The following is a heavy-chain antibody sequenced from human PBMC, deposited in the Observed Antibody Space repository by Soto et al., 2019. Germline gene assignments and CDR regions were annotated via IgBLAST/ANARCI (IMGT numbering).Heavy chain of an antibody. CDR3: ARTTAVPNTLRSRYFFDY. V-gene: IGHV4-30-2*01. J-gene: IGHJ4*02. D-gene: IGHD4-17*01. Sequence: SETLSLTCAVSGGSISSGGYSWSWIRQPPGKGLEWIGYIYHSGSTYYNPSLKSRVTISVDRSKNQFSLKLSSVTAADTAVYYCARTTAVPNTLRSRYFFDYWGQGTLVTVSS. CDR2: IYHSGST. CDR1: GGSISSGGYS.